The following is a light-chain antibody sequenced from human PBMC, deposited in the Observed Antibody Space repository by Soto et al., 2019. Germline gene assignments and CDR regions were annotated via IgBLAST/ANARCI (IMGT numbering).Light chain of an antibody. Sequence: EIVMTQSPGTLSVSPGERVTLSCRASQSVRSKLVWYQRKPGQSPRLLISDASTMATGMPGRFSGSGSGTEFTLTISSLQSEGFASYYCQQYNNWPWTFGQRTKVDLK. V-gene: IGKV3-15*01. CDR3: QQYNNWPWT. CDR2: DAS. J-gene: IGKJ1*01. CDR1: QSVRSK.